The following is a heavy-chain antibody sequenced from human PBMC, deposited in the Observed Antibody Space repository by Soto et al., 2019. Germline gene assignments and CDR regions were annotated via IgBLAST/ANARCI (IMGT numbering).Heavy chain of an antibody. Sequence: QITLKESGPTLVKRTQTLTLTCTFSGFSLSTSGVGVGWIRQPQGKALEWLALIYWDDDKRYSPSLKSRLTINQATSKNKVVLTTNNMDTVDTATYYCSARPETMSYDASDIWGQGTMVTVAS. J-gene: IGHJ3*02. CDR1: GFSLSTSGVG. V-gene: IGHV2-5*02. CDR2: IYWDDDK. CDR3: SARPETMSYDASDI. D-gene: IGHD3-10*02.